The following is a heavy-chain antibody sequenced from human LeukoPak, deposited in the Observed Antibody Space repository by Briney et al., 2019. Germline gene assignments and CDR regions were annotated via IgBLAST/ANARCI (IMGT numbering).Heavy chain of an antibody. Sequence: GGSLGLSCAASGFTFSDYYMSWIRQAPGKGLEWVSYISSSGSTIYYADSVKGRFTISRDNAKNSLYLQMNSLRAEDTAVYYCARAATTYYYDTSGYYWGQGTLVTVSS. J-gene: IGHJ4*02. CDR2: ISSSGSTI. CDR1: GFTFSDYY. D-gene: IGHD3-22*01. CDR3: ARAATTYYYDTSGYY. V-gene: IGHV3-11*04.